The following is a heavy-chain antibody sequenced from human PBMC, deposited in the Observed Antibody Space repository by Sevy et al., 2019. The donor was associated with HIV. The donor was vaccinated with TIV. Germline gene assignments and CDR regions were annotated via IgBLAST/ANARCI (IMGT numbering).Heavy chain of an antibody. J-gene: IGHJ4*02. D-gene: IGHD3-22*01. V-gene: IGHV3-33*01. CDR3: ARAYPPKWFSLDY. CDR2: IWYDGSNK. CDR1: GFTFSSYG. Sequence: GGSLRLSCAASGFTFSSYGMHWVRQAPGKGLEWVAVIWYDGSNKYYADSVKGRFTISRDNSKNTLYLQMNSLRAEDTAVYYCARAYPPKWFSLDYWGQGTLVTVSS.